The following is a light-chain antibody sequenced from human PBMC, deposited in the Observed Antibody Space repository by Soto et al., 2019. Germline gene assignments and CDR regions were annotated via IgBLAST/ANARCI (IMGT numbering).Light chain of an antibody. CDR2: SYN. Sequence: QAVVTQPPSASGTPGQRVTISCSETNSNIGSNFVYWYQHLPGTTPKLLVFSYNQRPSGVPDRFSGSKSGSSASLAISGLRSEDEADYYCATWDDSLSGWVFGGGTKLTVL. CDR1: NSNIGSNF. J-gene: IGLJ3*02. V-gene: IGLV1-47*02. CDR3: ATWDDSLSGWV.